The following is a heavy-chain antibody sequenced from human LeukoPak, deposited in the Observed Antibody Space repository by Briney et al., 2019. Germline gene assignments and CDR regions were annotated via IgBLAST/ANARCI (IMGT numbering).Heavy chain of an antibody. CDR2: ISYDGSNK. V-gene: IGHV3-30-3*01. J-gene: IGHJ5*02. CDR1: GFTFSSYA. D-gene: IGHD3-10*01. CDR3: ARAQTYYYGSGSFDP. Sequence: QPGGSLRLSCAASGFTFSSYAMHWARQAPGKGLEWVAVISYDGSNKYYADSVKGRFTISRDNSKNTLYLQMNSLRAEDTAVYYCARAQTYYYGSGSFDPWGQGTLVTVPS.